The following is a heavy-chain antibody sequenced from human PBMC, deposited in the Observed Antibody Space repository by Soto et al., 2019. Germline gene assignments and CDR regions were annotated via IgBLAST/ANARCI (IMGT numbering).Heavy chain of an antibody. J-gene: IGHJ4*02. CDR2: IYYSGST. Sequence: SDTLSLTCTVSGGSISSYYWSWIRQPPGKGLEWIGYIYYSGSTNYNPSLKSRVTISVDTSKNQFSLKLSSVTAADTAVYYCARGGWKLFDYWGQGTLVTVSS. CDR3: ARGGWKLFDY. V-gene: IGHV4-59*01. CDR1: GGSISSYY. D-gene: IGHD6-19*01.